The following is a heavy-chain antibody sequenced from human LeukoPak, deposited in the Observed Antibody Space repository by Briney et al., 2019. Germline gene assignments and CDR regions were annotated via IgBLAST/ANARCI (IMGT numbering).Heavy chain of an antibody. CDR3: ARSKLYDYVWGSYRSTPPHFDY. D-gene: IGHD3-16*02. Sequence: SETLSLTCAVYGGSFSGYYWSWIRQPPGKGLEWIGGINHSGSTNYNPSLTSRVTISVDTSKNQFSLKLSSVTAADTAVYYCARSKLYDYVWGSYRSTPPHFDYGGQGTLVTVSS. V-gene: IGHV4-34*01. J-gene: IGHJ4*02. CDR2: INHSGST. CDR1: GGSFSGYY.